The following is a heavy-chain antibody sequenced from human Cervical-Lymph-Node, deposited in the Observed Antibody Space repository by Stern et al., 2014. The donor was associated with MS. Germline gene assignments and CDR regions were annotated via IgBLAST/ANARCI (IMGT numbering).Heavy chain of an antibody. CDR1: GGTFSSYA. CDR2: IIPIFGIA. V-gene: IGHV1-69*17. CDR3: ASTKGANIVVVVAATQYGMDV. J-gene: IGHJ6*02. Sequence: QVQLVQSGAEVKKPGSSVKVSCKASGGTFSSYAISWVRQAPGQGLEWMGGIIPIFGIANYAQKFQGRVTITADKSTSTAYMELSSLRSEDTAVYYCASTKGANIVVVVAATQYGMDVWGQGTTVTVSS. D-gene: IGHD2-15*01.